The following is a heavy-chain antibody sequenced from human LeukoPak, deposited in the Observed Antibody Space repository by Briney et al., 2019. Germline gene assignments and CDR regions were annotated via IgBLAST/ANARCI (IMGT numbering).Heavy chain of an antibody. D-gene: IGHD5-12*01. CDR2: ISSSSSHM. J-gene: IGHJ3*02. Sequence: GGSLRLSCAASGFTFTSFAMSWVRQAPGKGLERVSSISSSSSHMYYADSLKGRFTISRDNAKNSLYLQMNSLRAEDSAMYYCARVKEASALDIWGQGTMVTVSS. CDR3: ARVKEASALDI. CDR1: GFTFTSFA. V-gene: IGHV3-21*01.